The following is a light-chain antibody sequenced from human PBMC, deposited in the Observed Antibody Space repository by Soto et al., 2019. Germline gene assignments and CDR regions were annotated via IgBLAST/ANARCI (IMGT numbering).Light chain of an antibody. V-gene: IGKV1-5*03. Sequence: DIQMTQSPSTLSGSVGDRVTITCRASQTISSWLAWYQQKPGKAPKLLIYKASTLKSGVPSRFSGSGSGTEFTLTISSLQPDDFAIYYCQQYNSLPTFGQGTKVDIK. CDR2: KAS. J-gene: IGKJ1*01. CDR3: QQYNSLPT. CDR1: QTISSW.